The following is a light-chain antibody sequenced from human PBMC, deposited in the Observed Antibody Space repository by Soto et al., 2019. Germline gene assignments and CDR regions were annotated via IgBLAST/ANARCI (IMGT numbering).Light chain of an antibody. CDR2: AAS. Sequence: DIQMTPSPSSVSASVGDRVTITCRASQGISSWLAWYQQKPGKAPMLLIYAASSVQSGVPSRFSGSGTGTDVTLTISSPQPEDFANYNCQQANSFPLTFGGGTKVEIK. CDR3: QQANSFPLT. CDR1: QGISSW. J-gene: IGKJ4*02. V-gene: IGKV1-12*01.